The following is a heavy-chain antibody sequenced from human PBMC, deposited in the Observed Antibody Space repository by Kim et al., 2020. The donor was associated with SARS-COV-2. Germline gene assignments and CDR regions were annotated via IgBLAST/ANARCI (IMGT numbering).Heavy chain of an antibody. CDR1: GGTFSSYA. J-gene: IGHJ6*02. D-gene: IGHD4-17*01. CDR2: IIPIFGTA. Sequence: SVKVSCKASGGTFSSYAISWVRQAPGQGLEWMGGIIPIFGTANYAQKFQGRVTITADKSTSTAYMELSSLRSEDTAVYYCASPPQGYGEPLYYYGMDVWGQGTTVTVSS. CDR3: ASPPQGYGEPLYYYGMDV. V-gene: IGHV1-69*06.